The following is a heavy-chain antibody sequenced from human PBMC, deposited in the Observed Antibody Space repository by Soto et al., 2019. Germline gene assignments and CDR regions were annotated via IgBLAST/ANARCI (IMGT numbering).Heavy chain of an antibody. CDR1: GFTFSSYA. Sequence: EVQLLESGGGLVQPGGALRRSCAASGFTFSSYAMSWVPQAPGKGLGWVSTMSGSGGNAYYADSLKGRFSISRDNSKNTLRLQMNSLRADDTAVYYCAKDGASASYPSYYYFAMDVWGQGTTVTVSS. D-gene: IGHD1-26*01. CDR2: MSGSGGNA. J-gene: IGHJ6*02. V-gene: IGHV3-23*01. CDR3: AKDGASASYPSYYYFAMDV.